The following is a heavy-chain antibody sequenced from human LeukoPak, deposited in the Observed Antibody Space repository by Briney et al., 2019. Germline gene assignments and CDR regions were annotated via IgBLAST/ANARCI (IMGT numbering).Heavy chain of an antibody. CDR1: GGSLSSGSYY. CDR3: ASLKAVAGTSYYFDSSGYHFREFDY. D-gene: IGHD3-22*01. J-gene: IGHJ4*02. V-gene: IGHV4-39*01. Sequence: SETLSLTCAVSGGSLSSGSYYWGWIRQPPGQGLEWIGSIYYSGSTYYNPSLKSRVTISVDTSKNQFSLKLSSVTAADTAVYYCASLKAVAGTSYYFDSSGYHFREFDYWGQGTLVTVSS. CDR2: IYYSGST.